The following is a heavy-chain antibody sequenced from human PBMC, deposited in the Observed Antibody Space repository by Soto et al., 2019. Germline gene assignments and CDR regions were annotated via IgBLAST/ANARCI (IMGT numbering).Heavy chain of an antibody. D-gene: IGHD1-7*01. J-gene: IGHJ6*03. CDR1: GYTFTSYG. CDR3: ARGRETGTRRYYYYRDV. CDR2: ISAYNGNT. V-gene: IGHV1-18*01. Sequence: QVQLVQSGAEVKKPGASVKVSCKASGYTFTSYGISWVRQAPGQWLEWMGWISAYNGNTNYARKLQGRVTMTTDTSTSTGYLERRSLRSDGTAVYYCARGRETGTRRYYYYRDVWGRGTTVTVSS.